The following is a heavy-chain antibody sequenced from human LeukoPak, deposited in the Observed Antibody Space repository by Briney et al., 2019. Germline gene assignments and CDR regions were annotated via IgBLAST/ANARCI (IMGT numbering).Heavy chain of an antibody. V-gene: IGHV3-74*01. CDR1: GFTFSSYG. CDR3: VRDLDLGGYSSFVS. J-gene: IGHJ4*02. CDR2: IRSDGGSS. Sequence: GGSLRLSCAASGFTFSSYGMSWVRQAPGKGLVWVSRIRSDGGSSTYADSVKGRFTISRDNAKNTLYLQMNTLRAEDTAVYYCVRDLDLGGYSSFVSWGQGTLVTVSS. D-gene: IGHD4-23*01.